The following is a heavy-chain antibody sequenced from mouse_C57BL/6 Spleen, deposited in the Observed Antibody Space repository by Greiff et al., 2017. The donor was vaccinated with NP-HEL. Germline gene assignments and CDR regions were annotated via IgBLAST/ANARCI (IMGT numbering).Heavy chain of an antibody. D-gene: IGHD1-1*01. CDR2: IDPNSGGT. V-gene: IGHV1-72*01. CDR3: AKAYGSSYWYFDV. Sequence: VKLQQPGAELVKPGASVKLSCKASGYTFTSYWMHWVKQRPGRGLEWIGRIDPNSGGTKYNEKFKSKATLTVDKPSSTAYMQLSSLTSEDSAVYYCAKAYGSSYWYFDVWGTGTTVTVSS. J-gene: IGHJ1*03. CDR1: GYTFTSYW.